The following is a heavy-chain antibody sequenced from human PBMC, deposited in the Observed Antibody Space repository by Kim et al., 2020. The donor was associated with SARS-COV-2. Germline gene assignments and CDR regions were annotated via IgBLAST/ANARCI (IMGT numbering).Heavy chain of an antibody. CDR2: INSDGSIT. CDR3: ARGQATPDP. J-gene: IGHJ5*02. Sequence: WGSLRLSCAASGFTFSNFWMHWVRQAPGKGLVWVSRINSDGSITNYADSVKGRFTISRDNAKNTLHLQMNSLRAEDTAVYYCARGQATPDPWGQGTLVTV. V-gene: IGHV3-74*01. D-gene: IGHD2-15*01. CDR1: GFTFSNFW.